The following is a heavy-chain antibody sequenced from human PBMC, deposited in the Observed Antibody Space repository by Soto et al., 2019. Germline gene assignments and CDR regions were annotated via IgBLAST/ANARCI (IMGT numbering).Heavy chain of an antibody. CDR3: AKKGRGSCPFDY. Sequence: EVQLLESGGALVQPGGSQRLSCVGSGFTFSTNYGLAWVRQARGKGLEWVSSISGSGDGIAYADSVKGRFTISTDSSKNTLYLQMNNLRADDTAVYFCAKKGRGSCPFDYWGQGTLVTVSS. J-gene: IGHJ4*02. CDR1: GFTFSTNYG. D-gene: IGHD1-26*01. V-gene: IGHV3-23*01. CDR2: ISGSGDGI.